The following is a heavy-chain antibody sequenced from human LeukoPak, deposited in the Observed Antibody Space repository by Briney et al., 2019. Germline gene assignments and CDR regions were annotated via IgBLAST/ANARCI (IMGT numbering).Heavy chain of an antibody. V-gene: IGHV3-23*01. J-gene: IGHJ4*02. CDR1: GFTFSSCA. CDR2: ISDSGGNT. CDR3: AKGSLHPGIFDY. Sequence: PGGSLRLSCAASGFTFSSCAMTWVRQAPGEGLEWVSTISDSGGNTYCADSVKGRVTISRDNSKNTLYLQMNSLRAEDTAVYYCAKGSLHPGIFDYWGQGTLVTVSS.